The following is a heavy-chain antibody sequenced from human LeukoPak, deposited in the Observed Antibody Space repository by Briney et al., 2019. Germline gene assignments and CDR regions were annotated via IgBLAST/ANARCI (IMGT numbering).Heavy chain of an antibody. CDR1: GVSFSGYY. CDR2: INHSGST. Sequence: PSETLSLTCAVYGVSFSGYYWSWIRQPPGKGLEWIGEINHSGSTNYNPSLKSRVTISVDTSKNQFSLKLSSVTAADTAVYYCAGPTVFGMDVWGQGTTVTVSS. V-gene: IGHV4-34*01. D-gene: IGHD4-11*01. CDR3: AGPTVFGMDV. J-gene: IGHJ6*02.